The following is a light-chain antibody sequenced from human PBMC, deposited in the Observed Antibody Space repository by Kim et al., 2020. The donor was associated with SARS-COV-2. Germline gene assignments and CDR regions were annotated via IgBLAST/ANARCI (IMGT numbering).Light chain of an antibody. V-gene: IGLV2-14*04. J-gene: IGLJ1*01. Sequence: TNPCTGTSSDVGGYNYVAWYQQHPGKAPKLMIYDVSKRPSGVSNRFSGSKSGNTASLTISGLQAEDEADYYCSSYTSSSTSLYVFGTGTKVTVL. CDR2: DVS. CDR3: SSYTSSSTSLYV. CDR1: SSDVGGYNY.